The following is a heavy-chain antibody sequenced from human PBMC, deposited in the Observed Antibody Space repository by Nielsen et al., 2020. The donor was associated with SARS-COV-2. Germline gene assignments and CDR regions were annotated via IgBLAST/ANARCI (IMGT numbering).Heavy chain of an antibody. CDR2: IGTAGDT. CDR3: ARGVSSGGFDL. V-gene: IGHV3-13*01. J-gene: IGHJ2*01. D-gene: IGHD6-19*01. Sequence: GESLKISCAASGFTFSSYDMHWVRQATGKGLEWVSAIGTAGDTYYPGSVKGRFTISRENAKNSLHLQMNSLRAGDTAVYYCARGVSSGGFDLWGRGTLVTVSS. CDR1: GFTFSSYD.